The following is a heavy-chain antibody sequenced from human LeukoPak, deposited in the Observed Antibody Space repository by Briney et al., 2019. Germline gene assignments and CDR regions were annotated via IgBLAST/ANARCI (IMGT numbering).Heavy chain of an antibody. D-gene: IGHD3-3*01. V-gene: IGHV4-59*01. J-gene: IGHJ3*02. CDR2: IYYSGST. CDR1: GGSISSYY. Sequence: PSETLSLTCTVSGGSISSYYWSWIRQPPGKGLEWIGYIYYSGSTNYNPSLKSRVTISVDTSKNQFSLKLSSVTAADTAVYYCASRGRITIFGVAASAFDIWGQGTMATVSS. CDR3: ASRGRITIFGVAASAFDI.